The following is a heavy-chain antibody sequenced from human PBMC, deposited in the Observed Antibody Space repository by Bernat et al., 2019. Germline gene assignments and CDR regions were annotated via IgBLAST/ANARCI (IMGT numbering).Heavy chain of an antibody. J-gene: IGHJ3*02. CDR3: AALRRGGDYRDALAI. Sequence: EVQLLQSGAEVKKPGESLKISCKGSGYSFTNYWIGWVRQMPGKGLEWMGNIHSGDSDTRYGPSFQGQVTSSAAKSINTAYRQRRSPKASPTAMYYCAALRRGGDYRDALAIWGQATMVTDSS. V-gene: IGHV5-51*01. D-gene: IGHD2-21*01. CDR2: IHSGDSDT. CDR1: GYSFTNYW.